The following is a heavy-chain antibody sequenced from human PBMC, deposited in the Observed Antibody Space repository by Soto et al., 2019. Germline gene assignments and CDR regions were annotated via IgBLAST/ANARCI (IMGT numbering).Heavy chain of an antibody. CDR1: GGSISSSSYY. CDR3: ARHEGPITRIFDY. CDR2: IYYSGST. J-gene: IGHJ4*02. Sequence: PSETLSLTCTFSGGSISSSSYYLGWIRQPPGKGLEWIGSIYYSGSTYYNPSLKSRVTISVDTSKNQFSLKLSSVTAADTAVYYCARHEGPITRIFDYWGQGTLVTVSS. V-gene: IGHV4-39*01.